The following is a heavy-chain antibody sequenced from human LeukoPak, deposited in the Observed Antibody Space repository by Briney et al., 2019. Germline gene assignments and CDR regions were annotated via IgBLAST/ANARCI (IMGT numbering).Heavy chain of an antibody. Sequence: ASVKVSCKASGYTFTSYGISWVRQAPGQGLEWMGWISAYNGNTNYAQKLQGRVTMTTDTSTSTAYMELRSLRSDETAVYYCAREVVVVPAAQYNYYYYYYMDVWGKGTTVTISS. CDR1: GYTFTSYG. J-gene: IGHJ6*03. V-gene: IGHV1-18*01. D-gene: IGHD2-2*01. CDR2: ISAYNGNT. CDR3: AREVVVVPAAQYNYYYYYYMDV.